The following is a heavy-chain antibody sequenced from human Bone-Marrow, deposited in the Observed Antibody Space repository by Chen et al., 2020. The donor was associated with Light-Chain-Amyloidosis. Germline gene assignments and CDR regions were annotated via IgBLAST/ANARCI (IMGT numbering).Heavy chain of an antibody. D-gene: IGHD5-18*01. CDR2: INPNSGGT. J-gene: IGHJ4*02. CDR1: GYTFTGYY. Sequence: QVQLAQSGAEVKKPGASVKVSCKASGYTFTGYYIHWVRQAPGQGLEWMGWINPNSGGTNDAQNFQGRVTMTRDTSISTAYMELSRLRFDDTAVYYCARGPLNYGYEFLDYWGQGTLVTVSS. CDR3: ARGPLNYGYEFLDY. V-gene: IGHV1-2*02.